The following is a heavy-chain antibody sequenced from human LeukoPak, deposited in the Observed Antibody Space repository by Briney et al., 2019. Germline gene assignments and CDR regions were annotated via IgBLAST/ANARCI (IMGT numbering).Heavy chain of an antibody. J-gene: IGHJ4*02. CDR2: INPNSGGT. V-gene: IGHV1-2*02. Sequence: ASVKVSCKASGYTFTGYYMRWVRQAPGQGLEWMGWINPNSGGTNYAQKFQGRVTMTRDTSISTAYMELSRLRSDDTAVYYCARVKVPIVLMVYATLGSFDYWGQGTLVTVSS. D-gene: IGHD2-8*01. CDR1: GYTFTGYY. CDR3: ARVKVPIVLMVYATLGSFDY.